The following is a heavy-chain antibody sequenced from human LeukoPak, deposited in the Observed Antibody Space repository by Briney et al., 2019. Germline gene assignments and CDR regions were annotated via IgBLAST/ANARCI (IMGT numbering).Heavy chain of an antibody. J-gene: IGHJ4*02. D-gene: IGHD3-16*02. CDR1: GGSFSGYY. CDR2: INHSGST. V-gene: IGHV4-34*01. CDR3: ARGGLRLGELSFLTYYFDY. Sequence: PSETLSLTCAVYGGSFSGYYWSWIRQPPGKGLEWIGEINHSGSTNYNPSLKSRVTISVDTSKNQFSLKLSSVTAADTVVCYCARGGLRLGELSFLTYYFDYWGQGTLVTVSS.